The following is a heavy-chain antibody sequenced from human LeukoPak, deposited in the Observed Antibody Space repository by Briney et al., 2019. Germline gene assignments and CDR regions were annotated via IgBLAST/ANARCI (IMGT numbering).Heavy chain of an antibody. Sequence: ASVKVSCKASGYTFTSYDVNWVRQAAGQGLEWMGWMNPNSGNTGYAQKFQGRVTMTRNTSISTAYMELSSLRSEDTAVYFCARGVASSHRSGGSCYRLDDDSWGQGTLVTVYS. D-gene: IGHD2-15*01. V-gene: IGHV1-8*01. CDR1: GYTFTSYD. J-gene: IGHJ5*01. CDR2: MNPNSGNT. CDR3: ARGVASSHRSGGSCYRLDDDS.